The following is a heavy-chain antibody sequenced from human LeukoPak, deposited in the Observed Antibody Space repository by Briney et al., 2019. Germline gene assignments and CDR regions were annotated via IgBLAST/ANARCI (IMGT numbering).Heavy chain of an antibody. CDR1: GFTFSSHG. J-gene: IGHJ6*02. CDR2: ISYDGSNK. V-gene: IGHV3-30*02. D-gene: IGHD6-13*01. CDR3: ARGGAAGIYGMDV. Sequence: GGSLRLSCAASGFTFSSHGMHWVRQAPGKGMEWVTFISYDGSNKDYADSVKGRFTISRDNSKNTLYLQVDSLRPEDTAVYYCARGGAAGIYGMDVWGQGAIMTVTS.